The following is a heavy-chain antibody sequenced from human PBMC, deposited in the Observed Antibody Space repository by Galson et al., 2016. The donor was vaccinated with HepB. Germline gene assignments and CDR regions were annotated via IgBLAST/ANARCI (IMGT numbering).Heavy chain of an antibody. V-gene: IGHV4-34*01. CDR2: GST. D-gene: IGHD1-14*01. Sequence: GSTICNPSLKSRVTISLDTSKKQFSLNLNSVTAADTAVYYCARQAVTLYYFDYWGQGTLVTVSS. CDR3: ARQAVTLYYFDY. J-gene: IGHJ4*02.